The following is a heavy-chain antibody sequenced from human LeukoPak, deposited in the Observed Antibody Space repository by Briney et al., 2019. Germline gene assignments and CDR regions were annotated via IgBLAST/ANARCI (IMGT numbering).Heavy chain of an antibody. CDR1: GFTFSGHW. CDR3: IPPAAGLRRTISTEYFQH. Sequence: PGGSLRLSCAASGFTFSGHWMSWVRQAPGKGLEWVANINQGGSDKYYVDSVKGRFTISRDNANKSLYLRMSSLRVEDTAIYYCIPPAAGLRRTISTEYFQHWGQGALVTVSS. D-gene: IGHD6-13*01. CDR2: INQGGSDK. V-gene: IGHV3-7*01. J-gene: IGHJ1*01.